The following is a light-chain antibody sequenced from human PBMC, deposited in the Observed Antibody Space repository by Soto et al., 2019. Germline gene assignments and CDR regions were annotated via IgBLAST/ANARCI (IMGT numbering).Light chain of an antibody. Sequence: QSVLTQPPSVSGAPGQRVTISCTGSSSNIGAGYDVHWYQQLPGTAPKLLIYGNSNRPSGVPDRFSGSKSGTSASLAITGLQAEDDADYYCQSYDSSLSGPVVFGGGTKRTV. V-gene: IGLV1-40*01. CDR1: SSNIGAGYD. CDR3: QSYDSSLSGPVV. CDR2: GNS. J-gene: IGLJ2*01.